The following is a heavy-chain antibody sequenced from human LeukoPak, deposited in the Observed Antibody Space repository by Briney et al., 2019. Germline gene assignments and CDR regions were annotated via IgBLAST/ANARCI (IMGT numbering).Heavy chain of an antibody. Sequence: GGSLRLSCAVSGFTFSSYGMTWVRQAPGKGLEWVSYISSSSSTIYYADSVKGRFTISRDNSKNTLYLQMNSLRAEDTAVYYCAKPAKTDYVDYWGQGTLVTVSS. CDR1: GFTFSSYG. CDR2: ISSSSSTI. CDR3: AKPAKTDYVDY. J-gene: IGHJ4*02. D-gene: IGHD4/OR15-4a*01. V-gene: IGHV3-48*01.